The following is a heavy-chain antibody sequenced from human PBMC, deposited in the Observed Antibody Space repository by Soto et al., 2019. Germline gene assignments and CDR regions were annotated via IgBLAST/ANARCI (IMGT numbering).Heavy chain of an antibody. CDR2: ISGSGGST. J-gene: IGHJ4*02. CDR1: GFTFSSYA. CDR3: AKSQEDIVVVPSDY. V-gene: IGHV3-23*01. D-gene: IGHD2-2*01. Sequence: GGSLRLSCAASGFTFSSYAMSWVRQAPGKGLEWVSAISGSGGSTYYADSVKGRFTISRDNSKNTLYLQMNSLRAEDTAVYYCAKSQEDIVVVPSDYWGQGTLVTVSS.